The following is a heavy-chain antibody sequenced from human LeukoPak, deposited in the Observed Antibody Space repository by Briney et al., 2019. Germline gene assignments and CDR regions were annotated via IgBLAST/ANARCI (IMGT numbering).Heavy chain of an antibody. V-gene: IGHV3-7*01. CDR3: AKDRYSGLNTIGY. J-gene: IGHJ4*02. Sequence: PGGSLRLSCAASGFTFSTYWMSWVRQAPGKGLEWVANIKQDGSDKYYVDSVKGRFTISRDNAKNSLYLQMNSLRAEDTAVYYCAKDRYSGLNTIGYWGQGTLVTVSS. D-gene: IGHD6-13*01. CDR2: IKQDGSDK. CDR1: GFTFSTYW.